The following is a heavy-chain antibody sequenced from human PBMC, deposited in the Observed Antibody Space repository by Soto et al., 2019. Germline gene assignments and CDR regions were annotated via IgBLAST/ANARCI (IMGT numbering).Heavy chain of an antibody. J-gene: IGHJ6*02. CDR2: IDPSDSYT. V-gene: IGHV5-10-1*01. CDR3: ARRSSGYNYYYYYGMDV. D-gene: IGHD3-22*01. CDR1: GYSFTSYW. Sequence: RGESLKISCKGSGYSFTSYWISWVRQMPGKGLEWMGRIDPSDSYTNYSPSFQGHVTISADKSISTAYLQWSSLKASDTAMYYCARRSSGYNYYYYYGMDVWGQGTTVTVSS.